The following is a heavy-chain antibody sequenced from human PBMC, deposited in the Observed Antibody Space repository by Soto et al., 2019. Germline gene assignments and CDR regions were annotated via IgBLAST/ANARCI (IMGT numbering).Heavy chain of an antibody. D-gene: IGHD2-2*02. CDR1: GSRFSNYV. J-gene: IGHJ4*02. Sequence: QVQLVQSGAEVKTPGSSLKVSCKVSGSRFSNYVISWVRQAPGHGLEWLGRIIPIFNSTKYAQNFQGRVTITADKSTSTASLELSSLRSDYTAVYFCAREGRGKKAGYNGLVSLGYWGQGTLVTVSS. V-gene: IGHV1-69*06. CDR2: IIPIFNST. CDR3: AREGRGKKAGYNGLVSLGY.